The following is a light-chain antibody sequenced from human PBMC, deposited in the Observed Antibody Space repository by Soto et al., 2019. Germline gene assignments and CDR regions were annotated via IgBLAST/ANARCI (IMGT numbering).Light chain of an antibody. V-gene: IGKV3-11*01. CDR3: QQRSNWPPIT. CDR1: RSVSTY. Sequence: EIVLTQSPATLSLSPGETATLSCRASRSVSTYLAWYQQRPGRAPRLLISDVSNRATGIPARFSGSGSGTDFTLTISSLEPEDFAVYYCQQRSNWPPITFGQGTRLEIK. J-gene: IGKJ5*01. CDR2: DVS.